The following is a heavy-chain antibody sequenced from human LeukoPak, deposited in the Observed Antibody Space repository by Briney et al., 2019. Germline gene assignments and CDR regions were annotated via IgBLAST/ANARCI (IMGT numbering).Heavy chain of an antibody. J-gene: IGHJ2*01. Sequence: SETLSLACAVSGGSISSTNWWSWVRQPPGKGLEWIGEIYHSGSTNYNPSLKNRVTISLDKSKNQFSLKLRPVTAADTAVYYCARPPATGYWYFDLWGRGTLVTVSS. CDR3: ARPPATGYWYFDL. V-gene: IGHV4-4*02. CDR1: GGSISSTNW. D-gene: IGHD2-8*02. CDR2: IYHSGST.